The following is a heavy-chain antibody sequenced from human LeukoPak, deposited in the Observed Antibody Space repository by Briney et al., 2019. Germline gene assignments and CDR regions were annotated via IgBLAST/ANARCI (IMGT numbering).Heavy chain of an antibody. V-gene: IGHV3-30-3*01. Sequence: GGSLRLSCAASGFTFSSYWMHWVRQAPGKGLEWVAVISYDGSTKYYADSVKGRFTISRDNSKNTLYLQMNSLRVEDTAVYYCVREQDAVAATGTLGYWGQGTLVTVSS. CDR3: VREQDAVAATGTLGY. D-gene: IGHD6-13*01. CDR2: ISYDGSTK. J-gene: IGHJ4*02. CDR1: GFTFSSYW.